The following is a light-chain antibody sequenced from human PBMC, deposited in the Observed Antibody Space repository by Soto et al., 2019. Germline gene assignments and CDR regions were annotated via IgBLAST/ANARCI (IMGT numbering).Light chain of an antibody. CDR1: QGITNY. J-gene: IGKJ1*01. V-gene: IGKV1-39*01. CDR3: QQGHTFPWT. Sequence: DIQMTQSPSSLSASVGDRVTITCRASQGITNYLNWYQQKLGQAPRLVIYAASTLESGVPSRFSGSGSETDFTLSITSLQPEDFATYYCQQGHTFPWTFGQGTKV. CDR2: AAS.